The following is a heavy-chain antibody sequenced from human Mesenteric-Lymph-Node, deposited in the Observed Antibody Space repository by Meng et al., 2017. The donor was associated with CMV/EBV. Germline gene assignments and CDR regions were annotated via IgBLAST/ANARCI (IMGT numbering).Heavy chain of an antibody. J-gene: IGHJ4*02. Sequence: GESLKISCAASGFTFSDHYMNWVRQAPGKGLEWLSYISYSGDSIYYSDSVRGRFTISRDNAKHSLYLQMNSLRVEDTAVYYCTRDPRYGVWFGDWGQGTLVTVSS. CDR1: GFTFSDHY. CDR2: ISYSGDSI. D-gene: IGHD3-10*01. CDR3: TRDPRYGVWFGD. V-gene: IGHV3-11*04.